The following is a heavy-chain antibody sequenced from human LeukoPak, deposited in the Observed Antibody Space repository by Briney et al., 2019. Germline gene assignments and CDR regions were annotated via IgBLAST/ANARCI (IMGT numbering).Heavy chain of an antibody. CDR3: ARSREYYQITAYYFDY. D-gene: IGHD2-2*01. CDR2: ISYDGSNK. V-gene: IGHV3-30-3*01. Sequence: GGSLRLSCAASGFTFSSSAMHWVRQAPGKGLEWVAAISYDGSNKYYADSVEGRFTISRDNAKNSLYLQMNSLRAEDTAVYYCARSREYYQITAYYFDYWGQGTLVTVSS. J-gene: IGHJ4*02. CDR1: GFTFSSSA.